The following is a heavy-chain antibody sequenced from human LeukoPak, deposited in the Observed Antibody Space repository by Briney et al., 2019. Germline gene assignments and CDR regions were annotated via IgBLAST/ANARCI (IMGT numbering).Heavy chain of an antibody. V-gene: IGHV1-69*05. CDR3: AREGILGYCSSTSCHQVTDY. J-gene: IGHJ4*02. CDR2: IIPIYGTP. D-gene: IGHD2-2*01. Sequence: ASVKVSCKASGGTLSGYAISWVRQAPGQGLEWMGGIIPIYGTPHSAQKFQGRVTITTDESTSTAYMELSSLRSEDTAVYYCAREGILGYCSSTSCHQVTDYWGQGTLVTVSS. CDR1: GGTLSGYA.